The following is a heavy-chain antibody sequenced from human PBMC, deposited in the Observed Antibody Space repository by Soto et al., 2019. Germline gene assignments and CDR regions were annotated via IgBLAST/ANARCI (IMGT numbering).Heavy chain of an antibody. Sequence: GTLSLTCNVSGGSISGYYWSWIRQPPGKGLEYIGYIYYRGSTNHNPSLESRVTMSVDTSRNQFSLKVNSVTAADTAVYYCARQQLLPFYYALDVWGQGTTVTVSS. J-gene: IGHJ6*02. CDR1: GGSISGYY. CDR3: ARQQLLPFYYALDV. D-gene: IGHD6-13*01. CDR2: IYYRGST. V-gene: IGHV4-59*01.